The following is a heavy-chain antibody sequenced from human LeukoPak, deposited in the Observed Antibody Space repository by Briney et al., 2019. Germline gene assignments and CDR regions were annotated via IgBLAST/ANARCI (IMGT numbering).Heavy chain of an antibody. Sequence: PSETLPLTCAVSGYSINSGYFWAWIRQTPGKGLEWIGSIYHSGNTYSNPSLKSRVTISVDTSKNQFSLNLNSVTAADTALYYCARHGANYYYFDHWGQGTLVTVSS. V-gene: IGHV4-38-2*01. CDR2: IYHSGNT. CDR3: ARHGANYYYFDH. J-gene: IGHJ4*02. CDR1: GYSINSGYF. D-gene: IGHD4/OR15-4a*01.